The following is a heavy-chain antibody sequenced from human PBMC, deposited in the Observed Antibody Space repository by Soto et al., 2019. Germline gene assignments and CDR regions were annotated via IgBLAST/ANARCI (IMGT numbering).Heavy chain of an antibody. CDR1: GFTFSSYA. Sequence: GGSLRLSCAASGFTFSSYAMHWVRQAPGKGLEWVAVISYDGSNKYYADSVKGRFTISRDNSKNTLYLQMNSLRAEDTAVYYCAREFDLPKRYCTNGVCYEGVYYYYYGMDVWGQGTTVTVSS. J-gene: IGHJ6*02. CDR2: ISYDGSNK. V-gene: IGHV3-30-3*01. CDR3: AREFDLPKRYCTNGVCYEGVYYYYYGMDV. D-gene: IGHD2-8*01.